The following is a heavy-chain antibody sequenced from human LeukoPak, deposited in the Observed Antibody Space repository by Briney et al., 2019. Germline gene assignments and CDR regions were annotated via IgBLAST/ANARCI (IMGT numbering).Heavy chain of an antibody. CDR1: XXSXXSGGYY. CDR3: ARASTYDSSGSTRFDY. D-gene: IGHD3-22*01. J-gene: IGHJ4*02. V-gene: IGHV4-31*02. CDR2: IYYSGST. Sequence: SXXSXXSGGYYWSWIRQHPGKGLEWIGHIYYSGSTDYHPSLKSRFTISVDTSKNQFSLKLSSVTAADTAMYYCARASTYDSSGSTRFDYWGQGTLVTVSS.